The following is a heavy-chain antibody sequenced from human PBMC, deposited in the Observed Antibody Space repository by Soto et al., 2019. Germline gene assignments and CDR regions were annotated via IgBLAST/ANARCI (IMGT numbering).Heavy chain of an antibody. CDR3: ATRLSVSYGPLFDQ. CDR1: GFKFSSYE. CDR2: ILHSGDII. Sequence: EVQLEESGGGLVQPGGSPRLACAGSGFKFSSYEMNWVRQAPGKGLEWLSFILHSGDIIYYADSVKGRFTISRDNAKKLLYLHMNTLRVEDTAIYYGATRLSVSYGPLFDQWGQGTLVTVSS. V-gene: IGHV3-48*03. D-gene: IGHD3-16*01. J-gene: IGHJ4*02.